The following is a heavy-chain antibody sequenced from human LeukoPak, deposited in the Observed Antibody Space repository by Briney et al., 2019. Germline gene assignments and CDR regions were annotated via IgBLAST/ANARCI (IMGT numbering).Heavy chain of an antibody. Sequence: PGGSLRPSCAASGFTFSSYAMHWVRQAPGKGLEWVAVISYDGSNKYYADSVKGRFTISRDNSKNTLYLQMNSLRAEDTAVYYCAREVPRIRLKSGSYFGNLPFDYWGQGTLVTVSS. CDR3: AREVPRIRLKSGSYFGNLPFDY. V-gene: IGHV3-30*04. D-gene: IGHD1-26*01. CDR2: ISYDGSNK. J-gene: IGHJ4*02. CDR1: GFTFSSYA.